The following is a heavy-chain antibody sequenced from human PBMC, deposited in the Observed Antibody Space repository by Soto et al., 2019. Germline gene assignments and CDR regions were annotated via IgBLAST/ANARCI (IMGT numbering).Heavy chain of an antibody. J-gene: IGHJ3*02. V-gene: IGHV4-59*01. CDR1: GGSISGDH. CDR3: ASGFYDSRGYSEAFDI. Sequence: SETLSLTCTVSGGSISGDHWNWIRQPPGKGLEWIAYVSSSGSTKYNPSLKSRVTISIDTTKNQFSLRLSSVTAADTAVYYCASGFYDSRGYSEAFDIWGQGTKVTVSS. CDR2: VSSSGST. D-gene: IGHD3-22*01.